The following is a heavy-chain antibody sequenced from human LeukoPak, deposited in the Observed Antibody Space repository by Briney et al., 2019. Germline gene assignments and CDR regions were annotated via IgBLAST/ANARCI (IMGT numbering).Heavy chain of an antibody. V-gene: IGHV3-30*02. D-gene: IGHD3-10*01. CDR1: GFTFSSYG. J-gene: IGHJ3*02. Sequence: GGSLRLSCAASGFTFSSYGMHWVRQAPGKGLEWVAFIRYDGSNKYYADSVKGRFTISRDNSKNTLYLRMNSLRAEDTAVYYCAKDWFDAFDIWGQGTMVTVSS. CDR2: IRYDGSNK. CDR3: AKDWFDAFDI.